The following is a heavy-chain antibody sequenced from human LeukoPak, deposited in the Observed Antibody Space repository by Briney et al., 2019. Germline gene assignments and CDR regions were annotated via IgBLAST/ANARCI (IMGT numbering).Heavy chain of an antibody. CDR3: ARAVEIGAARLGYYFDY. Sequence: PSETLSLTCTVSGHSISSYYWGWIRQPPGKGLEWIGSIYYSGSTYYNPSLKSRVTISVDTSKNQFSLKLSSVTAADTAVYYCARAVEIGAARLGYYFDYWGQGTLVTVSS. CDR1: GHSISSYY. V-gene: IGHV4-39*07. CDR2: IYYSGST. D-gene: IGHD6-6*01. J-gene: IGHJ4*02.